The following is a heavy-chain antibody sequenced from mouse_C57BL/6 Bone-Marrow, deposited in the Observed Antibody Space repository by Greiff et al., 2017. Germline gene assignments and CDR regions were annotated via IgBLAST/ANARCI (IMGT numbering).Heavy chain of an antibody. V-gene: IGHV1-82*01. CDR1: GYAFSSSW. CDR2: IYPGDGDT. Sequence: VQLQESGPELVKPGASVKISCKASGYAFSSSWMNWVKQRPGKGLEWIGRIYPGDGDTNYNGKFKGKATLTAAKSSSTAYLQLSSLTSEDSAVYFCARRGAVTFDYWGQGTTLTVSS. J-gene: IGHJ2*01. D-gene: IGHD3-3*01. CDR3: ARRGAVTFDY.